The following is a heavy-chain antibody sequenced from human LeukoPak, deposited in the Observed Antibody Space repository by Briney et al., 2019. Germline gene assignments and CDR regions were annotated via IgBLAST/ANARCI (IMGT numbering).Heavy chain of an antibody. CDR1: GFTFSNAW. CDR2: IKSKTGGGTT. Sequence: PGGSLRLSCAASGFTFSNAWMSWVRQAPGKGLEWVGRIKSKTGGGTTDYAAPVKGRFTISRDDSKNTLYLQMNSLKTEDTAVYYCTTDYGDPFDYCGQGTLVTASS. D-gene: IGHD4-17*01. J-gene: IGHJ4*02. V-gene: IGHV3-15*01. CDR3: TTDYGDPFDY.